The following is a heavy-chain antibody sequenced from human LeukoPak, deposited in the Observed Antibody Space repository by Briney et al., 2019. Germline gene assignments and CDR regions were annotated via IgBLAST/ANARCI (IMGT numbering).Heavy chain of an antibody. D-gene: IGHD2-15*01. V-gene: IGHV5-51*01. CDR3: ARVHSACSGGSCYYYGMDV. J-gene: IGHJ6*02. Sequence: GESLKISCKGSGYTFTSYWIGWVRQMPGKGLEWMGVIYPGDSDTKYSPSFQGQVTISADKSISTAYLQWSSLKASDTAIYYCARVHSACSGGSCYYYGMDVWGQGTTVTVTS. CDR2: IYPGDSDT. CDR1: GYTFTSYW.